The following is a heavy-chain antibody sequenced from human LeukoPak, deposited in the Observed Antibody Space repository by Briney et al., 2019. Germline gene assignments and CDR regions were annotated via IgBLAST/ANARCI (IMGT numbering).Heavy chain of an antibody. CDR2: IWYDGSNK. CDR3: ARTMRPILTGYYSLDY. Sequence: SGGSLRLSCAASGFTFSNYGMHWVRQAPGKGLEWVAVIWYDGSNKYYADSVKGRFTISRDNSKNTLYLQMNSLRAGDTAVYYCARTMRPILTGYYSLDYWGQGTLVTVSS. J-gene: IGHJ4*02. V-gene: IGHV3-33*01. CDR1: GFTFSNYG. D-gene: IGHD3-9*01.